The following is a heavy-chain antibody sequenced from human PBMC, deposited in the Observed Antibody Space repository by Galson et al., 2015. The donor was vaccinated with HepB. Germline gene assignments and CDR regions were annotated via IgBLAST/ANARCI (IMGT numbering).Heavy chain of an antibody. CDR1: GFTFSSYG. V-gene: IGHV3-33*08. D-gene: IGHD3-10*01. Sequence: SLRLSCAASGFTFSSYGMHWVRQAPGKGLEWVAVIWYDGSNKYYADSVKGRFTISRDNSKNTLYLQMNSLRAEDTAVYYCARDYYYGSGSYFPSFDPWGQGTLVTVSS. CDR3: ARDYYYGSGSYFPSFDP. J-gene: IGHJ5*02. CDR2: IWYDGSNK.